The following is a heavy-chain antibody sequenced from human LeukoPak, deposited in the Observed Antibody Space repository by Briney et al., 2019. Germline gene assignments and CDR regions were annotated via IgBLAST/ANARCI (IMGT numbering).Heavy chain of an antibody. CDR2: IYSTGST. CDR1: GGSISSYY. D-gene: IGHD2-2*01. CDR3: ARVRRCSSTSCSNWFDP. Sequence: SETLSLTCTVSGGSISSYYWNWIRQLPGMGLEWIGYIYSTGSTNYNPSLRGRVIISLDTSKNQFSLKLSSVTAADTAVYYCARVRRCSSTSCSNWFDPWGQGTLVTVSS. V-gene: IGHV4-59*08. J-gene: IGHJ5*02.